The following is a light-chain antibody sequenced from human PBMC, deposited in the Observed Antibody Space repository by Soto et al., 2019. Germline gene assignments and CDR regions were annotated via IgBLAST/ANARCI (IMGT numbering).Light chain of an antibody. CDR3: KSYDSSLSAGV. J-gene: IGLJ3*02. CDR1: SSNIGAGYD. CDR2: GNS. V-gene: IGLV1-40*01. Sequence: QSVLTQPPSVSGAPGQRVTISCTGSSSNIGAGYDVHWYQQLPGTAPKLLIYGNSNRPSGVPDRFSGSKSGTSASLAITGLQAEDEADYYCKSYDSSLSAGVFGGGTQLTVL.